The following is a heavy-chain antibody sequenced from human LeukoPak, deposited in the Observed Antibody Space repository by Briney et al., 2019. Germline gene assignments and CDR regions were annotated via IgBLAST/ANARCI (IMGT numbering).Heavy chain of an antibody. V-gene: IGHV4-30-2*01. Sequence: SETLSLTCAVSGGSISSGGYSWSWIRQPPGKGLEWIGYFYHSGSTYSNPSLKSRVTISVDRSKNQFSLKLSSVTAADTAVYYCARAKRGRDGYNFDDGMDVWGQGTTVTVSS. CDR3: ARAKRGRDGYNFDDGMDV. D-gene: IGHD5-24*01. J-gene: IGHJ6*02. CDR1: GGSISSGGYS. CDR2: FYHSGST.